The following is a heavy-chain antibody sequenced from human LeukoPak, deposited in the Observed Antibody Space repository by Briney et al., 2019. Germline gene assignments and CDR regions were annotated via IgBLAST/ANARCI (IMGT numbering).Heavy chain of an antibody. D-gene: IGHD3-10*01. J-gene: IGHJ6*03. V-gene: IGHV1-8*01. CDR3: ARQTSHGSGSFFYYYYMDV. CDR2: MNPNSGNT. CDR1: GYTFTSYD. Sequence: ASVKVSCKASGYTFTSYDINWVRQATGQGLEWMGWMNPNSGNTGYAQKFQGRVTMTRNTSISTAYMELSSLRSEDTAVYYCARQTSHGSGSFFYYYYMDVWGKGTTVTVSS.